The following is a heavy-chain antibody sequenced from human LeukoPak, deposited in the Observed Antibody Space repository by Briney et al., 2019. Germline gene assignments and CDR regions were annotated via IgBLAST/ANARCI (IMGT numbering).Heavy chain of an antibody. CDR2: IYHSGST. CDR1: GYSISSGYY. CDR3: ARRKDFWSGYYS. V-gene: IGHV4-38-2*01. J-gene: IGHJ5*02. Sequence: SETLSLTCAVSGYSISSGYYWGWIRQPPGKGLGWIGSIYHSGSTYYSPSLKSRVTISVDTSKNQFSLKLSSVTAADTAVYYCARRKDFWSGYYSWGQGTLVTVSS. D-gene: IGHD3-3*01.